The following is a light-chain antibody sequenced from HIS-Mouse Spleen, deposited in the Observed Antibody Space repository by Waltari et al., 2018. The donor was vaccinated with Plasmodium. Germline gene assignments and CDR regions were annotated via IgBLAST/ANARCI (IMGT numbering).Light chain of an antibody. Sequence: IVMTQSPATLSVSPGETPTLSCRASQSVGINLALYQQKPGQATRRLIYGASTRATGIPARFSGSGSGTEFTLTISSLQSEDFAVYYCQQYNNWSFTFGPGNKVDIK. V-gene: IGKV3-15*01. J-gene: IGKJ3*01. CDR1: QSVGIN. CDR3: QQYNNWSFT. CDR2: GAS.